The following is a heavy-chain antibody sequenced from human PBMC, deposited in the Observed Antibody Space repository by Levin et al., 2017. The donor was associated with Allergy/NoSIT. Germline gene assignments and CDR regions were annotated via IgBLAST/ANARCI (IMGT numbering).Heavy chain of an antibody. CDR3: ARDLSSPGQDDAFDI. Sequence: GESLKISCKASGYTFTGYYMHWVRQAPGQGLEWMGRINPNSGGTNYAQKFQGRVTMTRDTSISTAYMELSRLRSDDTAVYYCARDLSSPGQDDAFDIWGQGTMVTVSS. D-gene: IGHD2/OR15-2a*01. CDR2: INPNSGGT. J-gene: IGHJ3*02. V-gene: IGHV1-2*06. CDR1: GYTFTGYY.